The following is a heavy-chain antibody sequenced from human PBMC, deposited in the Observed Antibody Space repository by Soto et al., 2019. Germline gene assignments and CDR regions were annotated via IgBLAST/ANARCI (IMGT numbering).Heavy chain of an antibody. J-gene: IGHJ4*02. D-gene: IGHD4-17*01. Sequence: QVQLVESGGGVVQPGRSLRLSCAASGFTFRSYAMHWVRQAPGKGLEWVAVMSYDGSNKYYADSVKGRFTISRDNSKNTLYLQMNRLRAEDTAVYYCAREIYGDYGFDYWGQGTLVIVSS. CDR3: AREIYGDYGFDY. CDR2: MSYDGSNK. CDR1: GFTFRSYA. V-gene: IGHV3-30-3*01.